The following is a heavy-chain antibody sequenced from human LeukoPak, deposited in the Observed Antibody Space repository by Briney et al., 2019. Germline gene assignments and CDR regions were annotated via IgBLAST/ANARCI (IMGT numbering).Heavy chain of an antibody. D-gene: IGHD5-18*01. Sequence: GGSLRLSCAASGFTFRNHWMTWVRQAPGKGLEWVANIKQDESEKYYVDSVKGRFTISRDSAMNSLYLQMNSLRAEDTAIYYCMTAAGYNFGQYWGQGTLVTVSS. V-gene: IGHV3-7*03. CDR1: GFTFRNHW. CDR3: MTAAGYNFGQY. J-gene: IGHJ4*02. CDR2: IKQDESEK.